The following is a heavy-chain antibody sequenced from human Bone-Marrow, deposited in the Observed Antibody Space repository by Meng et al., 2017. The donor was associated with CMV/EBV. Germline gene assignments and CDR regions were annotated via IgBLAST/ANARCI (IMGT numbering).Heavy chain of an antibody. CDR3: ARHPILYYETSGYYV. J-gene: IGHJ4*02. Sequence: GSLRLSCTVSGASISSTNYYWGWIRQPPGKGLEWIGSIYYSGSTYYNPSLESRVTISVDPPKNQFSLKLRSVTAADTAVYYCARHPILYYETSGYYVWGQGTLVTVSS. CDR1: GASISSTNYY. D-gene: IGHD3-22*01. V-gene: IGHV4-39*01. CDR2: IYYSGST.